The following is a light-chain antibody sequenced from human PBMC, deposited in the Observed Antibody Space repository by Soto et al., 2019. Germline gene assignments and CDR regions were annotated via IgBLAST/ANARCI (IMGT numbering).Light chain of an antibody. Sequence: EIVLTQSPGTLSLSPGESTTLSCRASQSVGSSYLAWYQHKPGQAPRLLIYGATSRATGIPDRFSGSGSGTDFTLTISRLEPEDFAVYFCQQYNSLITFGQGTRLEIK. CDR2: GAT. CDR3: QQYNSLIT. J-gene: IGKJ5*01. CDR1: QSVGSSY. V-gene: IGKV3-20*01.